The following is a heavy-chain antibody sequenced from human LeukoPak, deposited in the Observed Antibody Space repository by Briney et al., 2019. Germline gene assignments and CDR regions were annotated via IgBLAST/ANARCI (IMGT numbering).Heavy chain of an antibody. Sequence: SETLSLTCAVYGGSFSGYYWSWIRQPPGKGLEWIGEINHSGSTNYNPSLKSRVTISVDTSKNQFSLKLSSVTAADTAVYYCAREDYDYVWGSYADYWGQGTLVTVSS. J-gene: IGHJ4*02. V-gene: IGHV4-34*01. CDR1: GGSFSGYY. D-gene: IGHD3-16*01. CDR3: AREDYDYVWGSYADY. CDR2: INHSGST.